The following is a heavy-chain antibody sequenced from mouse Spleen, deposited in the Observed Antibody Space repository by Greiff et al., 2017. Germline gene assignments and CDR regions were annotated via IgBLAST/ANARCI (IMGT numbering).Heavy chain of an antibody. V-gene: IGHV2-6-1*01. Sequence: VKLVESGPGLVAPSQSLSITCTISGFSLTSYGVHWVRQPPGKGLEWLVVIWSDGSTTYNSALKSRLSISKDNSKSQVILKMNSLQTDDTAMYYCARHGGTTRYYAMDYWGQGTSVTVSS. D-gene: IGHD1-1*01. J-gene: IGHJ4*01. CDR2: IWSDGST. CDR1: GFSLTSYG. CDR3: ARHGGTTRYYAMDY.